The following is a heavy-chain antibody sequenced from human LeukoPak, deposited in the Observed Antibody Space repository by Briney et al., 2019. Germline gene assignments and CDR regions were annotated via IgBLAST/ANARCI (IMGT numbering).Heavy chain of an antibody. D-gene: IGHD3-22*01. CDR1: GFTFSTYW. J-gene: IGHJ1*01. CDR3: ARSPSEIGGYYPEYFRH. CDR2: IKSDGGT. V-gene: IGHV3-74*01. Sequence: GGSLRLSCAASGFTFSTYWMHWVRQAPGKGLVWVSRIKSDGGTNYADSVKGRFTISRDNAKKTVSLQMNSLRPEDTGVYYCARSPSEIGGYYPEYFRHWGQGTLVTVSS.